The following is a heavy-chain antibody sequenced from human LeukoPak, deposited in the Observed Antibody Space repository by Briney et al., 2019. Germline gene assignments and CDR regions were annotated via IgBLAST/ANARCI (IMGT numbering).Heavy chain of an antibody. CDR2: IYYSGST. V-gene: IGHV4-59*01. CDR3: ARTYYDSSGYYYPYYFDY. Sequence: SETLSLTCSVSGGSISSYYWSWIRRPPGKGLEWIGYIYYSGSTNYNPSLKSRVTISVDTSKNQFSLKLSSVTAADTAVYYCARTYYDSSGYYYPYYFDYWGQGTLVTVSS. J-gene: IGHJ4*02. CDR1: GGSISSYY. D-gene: IGHD3-22*01.